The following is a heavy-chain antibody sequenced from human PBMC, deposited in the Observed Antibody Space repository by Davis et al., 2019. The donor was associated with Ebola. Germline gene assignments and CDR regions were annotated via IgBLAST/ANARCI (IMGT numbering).Heavy chain of an antibody. CDR1: VGSFSGYY. CDR3: ARNHFDP. J-gene: IGHJ5*02. CDR2: INHSGST. V-gene: IGHV4-34*01. D-gene: IGHD1-14*01. Sequence: MPSETLSLTCAVYVGSFSGYYWRWIRQPPGTGLSCIGEINHSGSTNYNPSLKSRVTISVDKSKNQFSLELSSVTAADTAVYYCARNHFDPWGQGTLVTVSS.